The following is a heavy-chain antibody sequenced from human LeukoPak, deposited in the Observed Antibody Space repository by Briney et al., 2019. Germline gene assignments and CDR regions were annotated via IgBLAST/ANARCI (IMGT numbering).Heavy chain of an antibody. V-gene: IGHV3-49*04. CDR2: IKSKAYGGTT. CDR3: TRDGDYSSSPRWFDP. D-gene: IGHD4-11*01. Sequence: GGSLRLSCTASGFTFGDCAISWVRQAPGKGLEWVGFIKSKAYGGTTEYAASVKGRFTISRDDSISNAYLQMDSLKTEDTAVYYCTRDGDYSSSPRWFDPWGQGTLVTVSS. CDR1: GFTFGDCA. J-gene: IGHJ5*02.